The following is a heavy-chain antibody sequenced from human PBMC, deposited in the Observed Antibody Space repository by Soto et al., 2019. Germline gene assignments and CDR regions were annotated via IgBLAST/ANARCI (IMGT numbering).Heavy chain of an antibody. CDR1: GYSISSGNY. CDR3: ARVLSGRIFDY. D-gene: IGHD1-26*01. J-gene: IGHJ4*02. Sequence: SETLSLTCAVSGYSISSGNYWGWIRQPPGKGLEWIGSIYHSGSTYYNPSLKSRVTISVDTSKNQFSLRLSSVTAADTAVYYCARVLSGRIFDYWGQGTLVTVPQ. CDR2: IYHSGST. V-gene: IGHV4-38-2*01.